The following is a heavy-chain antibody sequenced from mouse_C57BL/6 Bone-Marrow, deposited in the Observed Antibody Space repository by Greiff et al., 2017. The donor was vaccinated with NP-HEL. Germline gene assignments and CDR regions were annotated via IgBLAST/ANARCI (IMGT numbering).Heavy chain of an antibody. Sequence: VKLQESGPGLVAPSQSLSITCTVSGFSLTSYGVHWVRQPPGKGLEWLVVIWSDGSTTYNSALKSRLSISKDNSKSQVFLKMNSLQTDDTAMYYCARQRVTTYYAMDYWGQGTSVTVSS. CDR1: GFSLTSYG. D-gene: IGHD2-2*01. V-gene: IGHV2-6-1*01. CDR3: ARQRVTTYYAMDY. J-gene: IGHJ4*01. CDR2: IWSDGST.